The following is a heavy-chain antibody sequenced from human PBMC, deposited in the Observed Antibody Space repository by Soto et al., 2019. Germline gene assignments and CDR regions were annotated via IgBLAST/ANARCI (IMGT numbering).Heavy chain of an antibody. Sequence: QVQLVQSGAEVKKPGASVKVSCKASGYTFTNFDINWVRQATGQGLEWMGWMNTNTGKTGYFRKFQGRVTMTRNTSISTADMELSSLRSEDSAVYYCARGVATVTSHWYFDLWGRGTLVTVSS. J-gene: IGHJ2*01. V-gene: IGHV1-8*01. CDR1: GYTFTNFD. CDR3: ARGVATVTSHWYFDL. D-gene: IGHD5-12*01. CDR2: MNTNTGKT.